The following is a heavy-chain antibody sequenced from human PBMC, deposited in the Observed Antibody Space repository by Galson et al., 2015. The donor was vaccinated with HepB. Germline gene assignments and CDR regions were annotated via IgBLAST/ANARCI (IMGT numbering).Heavy chain of an antibody. D-gene: IGHD3-22*01. V-gene: IGHV6-1*01. J-gene: IGHJ6*02. CDR2: TYYRSKWYN. CDR1: GDSVSSSTAA. CDR3: ARDSFYDNTGYPVPRNFGVDV. Sequence: CAISGDSVSSSTAAWNWIRQSPSRGLEWLGRTYYRSKWYNDYAVSVKSRITINPDTSKNQFSLQLSSVTPEDTAVYYCARDSFYDNTGYPVPRNFGVDVWGQGTTVTVSS.